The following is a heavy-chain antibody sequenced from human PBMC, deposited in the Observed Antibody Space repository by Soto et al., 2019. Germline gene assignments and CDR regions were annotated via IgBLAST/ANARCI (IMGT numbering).Heavy chain of an antibody. CDR2: IIPILGVA. CDR3: ARVAEMGTLTKGYYYYMDV. CDR1: GDTFSNHT. V-gene: IGHV1-69*04. Sequence: QVQLVQSGAEVKKPGSSVKVSCKASGDTFSNHTISWVRQAPGQGLEWMGRIIPILGVANYAQKFQGRVRITAEKSTSTAYMELSSLRSADTAVYYCARVAEMGTLTKGYYYYMDVWGTGTTVTVSS. D-gene: IGHD3-16*01. J-gene: IGHJ6*03.